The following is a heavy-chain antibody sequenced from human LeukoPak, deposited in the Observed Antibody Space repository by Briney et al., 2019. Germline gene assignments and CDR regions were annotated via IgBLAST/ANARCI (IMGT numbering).Heavy chain of an antibody. CDR1: GLTVGDYG. V-gene: IGHV3-20*04. CDR2: INWSGEST. D-gene: IGHD6-13*01. Sequence: GESLKISCAASGLTVGDYGMSWVRQAPGKGQEWVSGINWSGESTGYADSVKGRFTISRDNAENALYLQMNSLGAEDTALYYCARDLSSSWYSLGYWGRGTLVTVSS. J-gene: IGHJ4*02. CDR3: ARDLSSSWYSLGY.